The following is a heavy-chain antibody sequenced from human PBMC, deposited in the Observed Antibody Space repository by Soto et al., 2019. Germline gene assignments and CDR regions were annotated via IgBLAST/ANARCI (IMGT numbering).Heavy chain of an antibody. D-gene: IGHD3-10*01. J-gene: IGHJ4*02. CDR3: ARHRTVRGVIITKHFDY. CDR1: GYSLTSYW. Sequence: GESLKISCKGSGYSLTSYWIGWVRQLPGKGLEWMGIIYPGDSDTRYSPSFQGQVTISADKSISTAYLQWSSLKASDTAMYYCARHRTVRGVIITKHFDYWGQGTLVTVSS. V-gene: IGHV5-51*01. CDR2: IYPGDSDT.